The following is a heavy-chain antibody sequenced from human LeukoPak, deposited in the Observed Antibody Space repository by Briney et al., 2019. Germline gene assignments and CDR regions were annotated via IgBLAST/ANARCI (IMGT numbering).Heavy chain of an antibody. CDR1: GYSFTSYC. D-gene: IGHD1-26*01. Sequence: GESLKISCNVSGYSFTSYCIDWVRQMPGKGLEWRGIIYPGDSGPTYSPSFQGQVTISVDKSSNTAYLQWSSMQASDTAMYYCGMSGDRVPLQDDVFDVWGQGTMVTVST. CDR2: IYPGDSGP. V-gene: IGHV5-51*01. CDR3: GMSGDRVPLQDDVFDV. J-gene: IGHJ3*01.